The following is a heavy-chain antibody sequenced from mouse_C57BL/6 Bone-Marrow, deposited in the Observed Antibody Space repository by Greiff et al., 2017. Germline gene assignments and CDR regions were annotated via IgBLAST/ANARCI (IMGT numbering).Heavy chain of an antibody. V-gene: IGHV1-81*01. D-gene: IGHD2-3*01. CDR1: GYTFTSYG. Sequence: QVQLQQSGAELARPGASVKLSCKASGYTFTSYGISWVKQRTGQGLEWIGEIYPRSGNTYYNEKFKGKATLTADKSSSTAYMELRSLTAEDSAVYFGARGDGYYAFFDYWGQGTTLTVSS. CDR3: ARGDGYYAFFDY. CDR2: IYPRSGNT. J-gene: IGHJ2*01.